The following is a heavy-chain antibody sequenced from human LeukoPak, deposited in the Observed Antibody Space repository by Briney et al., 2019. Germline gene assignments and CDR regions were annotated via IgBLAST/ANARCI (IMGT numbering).Heavy chain of an antibody. CDR2: IIPIFGTA. CDR3: ARGIAVAGTIFDY. D-gene: IGHD6-19*01. Sequence: SVKVSCKASGGTFSSYAVSWVRQAPGQGLEWMGGIIPIFGTANYAQKFQGRVTITADESTSTAYMELSSLRSEDTAVYYCARGIAVAGTIFDYWGQGTLVTVSS. CDR1: GGTFSSYA. V-gene: IGHV1-69*13. J-gene: IGHJ4*02.